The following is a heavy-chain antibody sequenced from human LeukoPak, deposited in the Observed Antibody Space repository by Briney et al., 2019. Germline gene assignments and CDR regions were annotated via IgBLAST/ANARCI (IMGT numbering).Heavy chain of an antibody. V-gene: IGHV4-59*01. CDR1: AGSISSYY. J-gene: IGHJ4*02. CDR3: ARSPTITYYDILTGYFPYYFDY. Sequence: SQTLSLTCTVSAGSISSYYWSWLRQPPGKGLEWLGYIHYSGSTNYNPSLKSRDTISVDTSKKQFALKLSSVTAADTAVYYCARSPTITYYDILTGYFPYYFDYWGQGTLVTVSS. D-gene: IGHD3-9*01. CDR2: IHYSGST.